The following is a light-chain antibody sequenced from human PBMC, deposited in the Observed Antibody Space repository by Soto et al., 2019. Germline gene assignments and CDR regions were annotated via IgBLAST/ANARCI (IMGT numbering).Light chain of an antibody. J-gene: IGKJ1*01. Sequence: DIQMTQSPSSLSASVGDRVTITCRASQNIRIYLNWYQHKPGKAPKLLIYAASSLQSGVPSRFSGSGSGTDFTLTISGLQPEDFGTYYCQQSYSAPQFAQGNKVEIK. CDR2: AAS. CDR1: QNIRIY. CDR3: QQSYSAPQ. V-gene: IGKV1-39*01.